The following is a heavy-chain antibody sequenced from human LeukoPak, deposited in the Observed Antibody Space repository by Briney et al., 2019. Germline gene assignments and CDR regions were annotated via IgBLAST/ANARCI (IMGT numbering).Heavy chain of an antibody. J-gene: IGHJ4*02. D-gene: IGHD3-9*01. Sequence: GGSLRLSCAASGFIVSNSYITWVRQAPGKALEWVSVIYAGGEKFYADSVEDRFTISRDNSKNTVYRKMNGLRAEDTAIYYRAXLRXXXNFDWXXXWGQGTXXXVS. CDR3: AXLRXXXNFDWXXX. V-gene: IGHV3-53*01. CDR2: IYAGGEK. CDR1: GFIVSNSY.